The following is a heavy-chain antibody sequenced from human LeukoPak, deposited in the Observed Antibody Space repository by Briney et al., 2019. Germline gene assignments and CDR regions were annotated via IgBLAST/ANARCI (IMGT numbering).Heavy chain of an antibody. D-gene: IGHD3-22*01. CDR3: ARDPGSSGYYYPFDY. CDR2: ISSSSSTI. J-gene: IGHJ4*02. Sequence: GGSLRLSCAASGFTFSSYSMNWVRQAPGKGLEWVSYISSSSSTIYYADSVKGRFTISRDNAKNSLYLQMNSLRAEDTAVYYCARDPGSSGYYYPFDYWGQGTLVTVSS. V-gene: IGHV3-48*01. CDR1: GFTFSSYS.